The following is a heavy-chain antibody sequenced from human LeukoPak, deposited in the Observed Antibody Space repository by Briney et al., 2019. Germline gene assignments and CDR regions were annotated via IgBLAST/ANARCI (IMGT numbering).Heavy chain of an antibody. J-gene: IGHJ4*02. CDR2: ISWNSGSI. V-gene: IGHV3-9*01. Sequence: GGSLRLSCAASGFTFDDYGIHWVRQGPGKGLEWVSGISWNSGSIGYADSVKGRFTISRDNSKNTLYLQMNSLRAEDTAVYYCARAVSSGYDPFDYWGQGTLVTVSS. CDR3: ARAVSSGYDPFDY. D-gene: IGHD3-22*01. CDR1: GFTFDDYG.